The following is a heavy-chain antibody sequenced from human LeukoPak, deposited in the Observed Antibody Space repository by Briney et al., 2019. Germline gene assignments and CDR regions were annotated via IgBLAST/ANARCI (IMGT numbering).Heavy chain of an antibody. D-gene: IGHD7-27*01. CDR3: ARFSGLGSNWGRDY. CDR1: GFTVSSNY. V-gene: IGHV3-66*01. CDR2: IYSGGST. J-gene: IGHJ4*02. Sequence: GGSLRLSCAASGFTVSSNYMSWGRQAPGKGLEWVSVIYSGGSTYYADSVKGRFTISRDNSKNTLYLQMNSLRAEGTAVYYCARFSGLGSNWGRDYWGQGTLVTVSS.